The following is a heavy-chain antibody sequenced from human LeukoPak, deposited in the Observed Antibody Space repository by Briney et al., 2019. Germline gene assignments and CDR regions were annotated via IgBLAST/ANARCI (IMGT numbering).Heavy chain of an antibody. CDR1: KFPFGSYD. J-gene: IGHJ4*01. V-gene: IGHV3-30*18. CDR3: AKDRRIGDRGRGWKDRYFDS. Sequence: GESLRLSCAASKFPFGSYDMHWVRQAPGKGLEWVTLISYDGSNKYYADSVKGRFTISRDNSKNTLFLQMNSLRAEDTALYYCAKDRRIGDRGRGWKDRYFDSWVHGTLVTVSS. D-gene: IGHD1-1*01. CDR2: ISYDGSNK.